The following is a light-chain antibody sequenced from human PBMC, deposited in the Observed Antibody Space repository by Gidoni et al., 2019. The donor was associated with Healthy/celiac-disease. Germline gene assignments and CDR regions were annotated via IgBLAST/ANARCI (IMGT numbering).Light chain of an antibody. V-gene: IGKV3-15*01. CDR3: QQYNNWPRT. CDR1: QSVSRT. J-gene: IGKJ1*01. CDR2: GAS. Sequence: EIVMTQSTATLSVSPGERATLSCRSSQSVSRTLVWYQQKPGQAPMLLIYGASTRATGIPSRFSGSGSGTEFTLTISSLQSEDFAVYYCQQYNNWPRTFXQXTKVEIK.